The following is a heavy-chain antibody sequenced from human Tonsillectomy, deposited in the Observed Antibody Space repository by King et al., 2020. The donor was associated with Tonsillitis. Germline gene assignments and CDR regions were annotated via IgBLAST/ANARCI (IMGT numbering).Heavy chain of an antibody. Sequence: QLQESGPGLVKPSETLSLTCTVSGGSISSYYWSWIRQPPGKGLEWIGYIYYSGSTNYNPSLKSRVTISVDTSKNQFSLKLSSLTAADTAVYYCARQGNYDILTGYYSKNWFDPWGQGTLVTVSS. CDR3: ARQGNYDILTGYYSKNWFDP. J-gene: IGHJ5*02. CDR1: GGSISSYY. V-gene: IGHV4-59*01. D-gene: IGHD3-9*01. CDR2: IYYSGST.